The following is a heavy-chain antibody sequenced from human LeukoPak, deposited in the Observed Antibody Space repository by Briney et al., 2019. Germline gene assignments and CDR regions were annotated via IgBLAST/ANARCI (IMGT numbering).Heavy chain of an antibody. V-gene: IGHV3-7*01. J-gene: IGHJ4*02. CDR3: EGRGYSGLYYFDY. CDR1: GFSFSDSG. CDR2: IKQDGSEK. Sequence: GGSLRLSCAASGFSFSDSGMHWVRQAPGKGLEWVANIKQDGSEKYYVDSVKGRFTISRDNAKNSLYLQMDSLRAEDTAVYYCEGRGYSGLYYFDYWGQGTLVTVSS. D-gene: IGHD5-12*01.